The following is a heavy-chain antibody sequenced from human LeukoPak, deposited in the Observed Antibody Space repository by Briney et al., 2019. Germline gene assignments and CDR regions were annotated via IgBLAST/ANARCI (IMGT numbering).Heavy chain of an antibody. V-gene: IGHV3-33*01. CDR2: IWYDGSNK. CDR1: GFTFNTHG. CDR3: ARWVGAAGFDY. D-gene: IGHD2-15*01. Sequence: GRSLRLSCGASGFTFNTHGMHWVRQAPGKGLERVAVIWYDGSNKYYADSVKGRFSISRDNSKNTLYLQMNSLRAEDTAVYYCARWVGAAGFDYWGQGTLVTVSS. J-gene: IGHJ4*02.